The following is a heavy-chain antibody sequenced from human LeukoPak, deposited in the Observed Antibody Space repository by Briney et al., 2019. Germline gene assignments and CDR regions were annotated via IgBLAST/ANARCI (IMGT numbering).Heavy chain of an antibody. Sequence: GGSLRLSCAASGFTFSNYWMSWVRQAPGKGLEWVANIKQDGSEKYYVDSVKGRFTISRDNAKNSLYLQMNSLRAENTALYYCARDDYGGTKYWGQGTLVTVSS. J-gene: IGHJ4*02. CDR1: GFTFSNYW. CDR2: IKQDGSEK. CDR3: ARDDYGGTKY. V-gene: IGHV3-7*01. D-gene: IGHD4/OR15-4a*01.